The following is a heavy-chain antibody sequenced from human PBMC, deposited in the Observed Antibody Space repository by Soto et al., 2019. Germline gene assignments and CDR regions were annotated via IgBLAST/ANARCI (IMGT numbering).Heavy chain of an antibody. D-gene: IGHD3-16*01. CDR2: IYWNDDK. J-gene: IGHJ4*02. CDR1: GFSLRTTGVG. V-gene: IGHV2-5*01. Sequence: QITLKESGPTLVEPTQTLTLTCTYSGFSLRTTGVGVGWIRQPPGKALEWLGIIYWNDDKRYSSSLKNRFTLTSDISKSQVVLTMTNRDPVDTATYYCAHTWGLPFDYWGQGTLVIVSS. CDR3: AHTWGLPFDY.